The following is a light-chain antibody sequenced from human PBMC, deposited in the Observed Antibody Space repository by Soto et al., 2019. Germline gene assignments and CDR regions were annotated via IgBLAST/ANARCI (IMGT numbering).Light chain of an antibody. CDR3: SSYTSRTTLV. CDR2: EVS. CDR1: SSDVGGYNY. Sequence: QSALTQAASVSGSPGQSITISCTGTSSDVGGYNYVSWYQQHPGKAPKLMIYEVSNRPSGVSNRFSGSKSGNTASLTISGLQAEDEADYYCSSYTSRTTLVFGGGTKLTVL. V-gene: IGLV2-14*01. J-gene: IGLJ2*01.